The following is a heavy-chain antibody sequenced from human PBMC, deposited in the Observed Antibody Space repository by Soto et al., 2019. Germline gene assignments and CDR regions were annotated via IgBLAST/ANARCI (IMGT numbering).Heavy chain of an antibody. J-gene: IGHJ5*02. CDR1: GFTFSSYS. D-gene: IGHD6-19*01. CDR2: ISSSSSYI. Sequence: EVQLVESGGGLGKPGGSLRLSCAASGFTFSSYSMNWVRQAPGKGLEWVSSISSSSSYIYYADSVKGRFNISTDNAKNPLYLHMNSLRAEDTAVYYCARAGSERNWLAPWGQGTLVTFSS. CDR3: ARAGSERNWLAP. V-gene: IGHV3-21*01.